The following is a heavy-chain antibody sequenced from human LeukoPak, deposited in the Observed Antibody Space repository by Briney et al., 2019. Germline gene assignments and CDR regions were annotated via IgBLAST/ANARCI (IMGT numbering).Heavy chain of an antibody. V-gene: IGHV4-59*01. Sequence: PSETLSLTCTVSGGSISSCYWSWIRQPPGKGLEGIGDIYYSGSTNYNPSLKSRVTISVDTSKNQFSLKLSSVTAADTAVYYCARGRDYDFWSGFPPVLNWFDPWGQGTLVTVSS. D-gene: IGHD3-3*01. CDR2: IYYSGST. CDR1: GGSISSCY. CDR3: ARGRDYDFWSGFPPVLNWFDP. J-gene: IGHJ5*02.